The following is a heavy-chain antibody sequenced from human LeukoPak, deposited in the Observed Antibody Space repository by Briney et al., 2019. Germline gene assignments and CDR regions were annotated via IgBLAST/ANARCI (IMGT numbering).Heavy chain of an antibody. CDR3: ARLTHRSYFDY. CDR2: IYYSGST. Sequence: SETLSLTCTVPGGSISSYYWSWIRQPPGKGLEWIGYIYYSGSTNYNPSLKSRVTISVDTSKNQFSLKLSSVTAADTAVYYCARLTHRSYFDYWGQGTLVTVSS. D-gene: IGHD1-14*01. CDR1: GGSISSYY. J-gene: IGHJ4*02. V-gene: IGHV4-59*08.